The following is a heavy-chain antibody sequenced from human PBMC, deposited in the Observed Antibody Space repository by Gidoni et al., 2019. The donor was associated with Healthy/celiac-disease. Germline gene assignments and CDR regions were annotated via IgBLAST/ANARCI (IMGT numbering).Heavy chain of an antibody. Sequence: CAASGFTFSSYAMHWVRQAPGKGLEWVAVISYDGSNKYYADSVKGRFTISRDNSKNTLYLQMNSLRAEDTAVYYCARDYGRGGRQGDEYSSLDHYWGQGTLVTVSS. V-gene: IGHV3-30-3*01. CDR2: ISYDGSNK. CDR3: ARDYGRGGRQGDEYSSLDHY. D-gene: IGHD6-6*01. J-gene: IGHJ4*02. CDR1: GFTFSSYA.